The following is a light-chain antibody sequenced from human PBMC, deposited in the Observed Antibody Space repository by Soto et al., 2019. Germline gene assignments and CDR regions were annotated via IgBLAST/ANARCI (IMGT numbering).Light chain of an antibody. Sequence: QSALTQPASVSGSPGQSITISCTGTSSDVGGYNYVSWYQQHPGKAPKLMIYDVSNRPSGVSNRFSGSKSGNTASLTISGLQAEDGADYYCSSYTSSSPVVFGGGTKPTVL. CDR2: DVS. J-gene: IGLJ2*01. CDR1: SSDVGGYNY. CDR3: SSYTSSSPVV. V-gene: IGLV2-14*01.